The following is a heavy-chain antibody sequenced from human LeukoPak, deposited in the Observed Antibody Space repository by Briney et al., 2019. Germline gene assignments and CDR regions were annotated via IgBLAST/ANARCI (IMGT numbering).Heavy chain of an antibody. CDR1: GGSISSSSYY. Sequence: PSETLSLTCTVSGGSISSSSYYWGWIRQPPGKWLEWIGSIYYSGSTYYNPSLKSRVTISVDTSKNQFSLKLSSVTAADTAVYYCARRGATSGYWGQGTLVTVSS. CDR2: IYYSGST. V-gene: IGHV4-39*01. D-gene: IGHD1-26*01. J-gene: IGHJ4*02. CDR3: ARRGATSGY.